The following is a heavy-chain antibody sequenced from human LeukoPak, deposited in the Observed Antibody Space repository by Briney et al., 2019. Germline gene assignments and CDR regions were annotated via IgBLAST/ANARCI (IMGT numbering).Heavy chain of an antibody. Sequence: AGGSLRLSCAASGFTFSSYWMHWVRQAPGKGLVWVSHINSDGISTGYVDSVKGRFIISRDNAKNTLYLQMNSLRAEDTAVYYCAKDTSATYYYYGMDVWGQGTTVTVSS. CDR3: AKDTSATYYYYGMDV. J-gene: IGHJ6*02. V-gene: IGHV3-74*01. CDR1: GFTFSSYW. CDR2: INSDGIST.